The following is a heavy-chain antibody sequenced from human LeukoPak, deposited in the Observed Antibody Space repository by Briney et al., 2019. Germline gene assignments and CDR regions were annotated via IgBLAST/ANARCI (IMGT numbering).Heavy chain of an antibody. J-gene: IGHJ3*02. CDR3: AKDFAAFDI. CDR1: GFTFSSYG. V-gene: IGHV3-30*18. CDR2: ISYDGSNK. Sequence: GGSLRLSCAASGFTFSSYGMHWVRQAPGKGLEWVAVISYDGSNKYYAGSVKGRFTISRDNSKNTLYLQMNSLRAEDTAVYYCAKDFAAFDIWGQGTMVTVSS.